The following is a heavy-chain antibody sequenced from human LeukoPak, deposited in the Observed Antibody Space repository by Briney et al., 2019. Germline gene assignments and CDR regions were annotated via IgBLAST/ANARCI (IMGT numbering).Heavy chain of an antibody. CDR3: AREGSYYGSGSYSAYYYYGMDV. V-gene: IGHV1-18*01. Sequence: ASVKVSCKASGYTFTSYGISWVRQAPGQGLEWMGWISAYNGNTNYAQKLQGRVTMTTDTSTSTAYIELRSLRSDDTAVYYCAREGSYYGSGSYSAYYYYGMDVWGQGTTVTVSS. CDR2: ISAYNGNT. D-gene: IGHD3-10*01. CDR1: GYTFTSYG. J-gene: IGHJ6*02.